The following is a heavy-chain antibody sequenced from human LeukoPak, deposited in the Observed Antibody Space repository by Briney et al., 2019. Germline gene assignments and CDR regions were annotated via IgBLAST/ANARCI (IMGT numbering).Heavy chain of an antibody. D-gene: IGHD3-16*02. V-gene: IGHV3-33*01. CDR3: ARDESITFGGVIVMLDYFDY. CDR2: IWYDGSNK. Sequence: GGSLRLSCAASGFTFSSYGMHWVRQAPGKGLEWVAVIWYDGSNKYYADSVKGRFTIPRDNSKNTLYLQMNSLRAEDTAVYYCARDESITFGGVIVMLDYFDYWGQGTLVTVSS. J-gene: IGHJ4*02. CDR1: GFTFSSYG.